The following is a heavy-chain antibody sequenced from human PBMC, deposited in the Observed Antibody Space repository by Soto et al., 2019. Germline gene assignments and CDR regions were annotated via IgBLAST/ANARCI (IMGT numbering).Heavy chain of an antibody. J-gene: IGHJ6*03. Sequence: GGSLRLSCAASGFTFSSYSMNWVRQAPGKGLEWVSSISSSSSYIYYADSVKGRFTISRDYAKNSLYLQMNSLRAEDTAVYYCARVATILNWNYYYMDVWGKGTTVTVSS. D-gene: IGHD5-12*01. CDR3: ARVATILNWNYYYMDV. CDR2: ISSSSSYI. CDR1: GFTFSSYS. V-gene: IGHV3-21*01.